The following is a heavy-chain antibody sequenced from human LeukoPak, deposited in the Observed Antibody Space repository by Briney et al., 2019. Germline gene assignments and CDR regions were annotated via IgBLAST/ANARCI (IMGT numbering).Heavy chain of an antibody. CDR1: GGSISSYY. D-gene: IGHD3-22*01. J-gene: IGHJ6*02. Sequence: SETLSLTCTVSGGSISSYYWSWIRQPPGKGLEWIGYIYYSGSTNYNPSLKSRVTISVDTSKNQFSLKLSSVTAADTAVYYCARDNPKYYDSSGYYYYYGMDVWGQGTTVTVSS. CDR3: ARDNPKYYDSSGYYYYYGMDV. V-gene: IGHV4-59*01. CDR2: IYYSGST.